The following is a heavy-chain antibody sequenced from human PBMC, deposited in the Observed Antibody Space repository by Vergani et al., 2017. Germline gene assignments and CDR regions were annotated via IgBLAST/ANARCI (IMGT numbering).Heavy chain of an antibody. V-gene: IGHV4-38-2*01. D-gene: IGHD3-3*01. Sequence: QVQLQESGPGLVKPSETLSLTCAVSGYSISSGYYWGWIRQPPGKGLEWIGSIYHSGSTYYNPSLKSRVTISVDTSKNQFSLKRSAVTAADTAVYYCARGARRITIFGVVRFDYWGQGTLVTVSS. J-gene: IGHJ4*02. CDR1: GYSISSGYY. CDR2: IYHSGST. CDR3: ARGARRITIFGVVRFDY.